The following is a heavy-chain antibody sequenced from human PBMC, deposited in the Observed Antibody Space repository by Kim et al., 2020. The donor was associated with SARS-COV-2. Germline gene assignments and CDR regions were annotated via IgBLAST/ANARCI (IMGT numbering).Heavy chain of an antibody. CDR2: INPSIGGT. J-gene: IGHJ4*02. V-gene: IGHV1-2*02. D-gene: IGHD6-13*01. Sequence: ASVKVSCKASGYTFTGYYMHWVRQAPGQGLEWMGWINPSIGGTTYAQKFQGRVTMTRDTSISTAYMELGRLTSDDTAVYYCARFRRYGGSWTIDYWGQGT. CDR3: ARFRRYGGSWTIDY. CDR1: GYTFTGYY.